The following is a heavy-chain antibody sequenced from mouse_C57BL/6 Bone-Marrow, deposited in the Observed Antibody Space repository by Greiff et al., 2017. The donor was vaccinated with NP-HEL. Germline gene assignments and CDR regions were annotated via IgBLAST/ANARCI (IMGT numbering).Heavy chain of an antibody. CDR2: IWWDDDK. Sequence: QVTLKESGPGILQPSQTLSLTCSFSGFSLSTFGMGVGWIRQPSGKGLEWLAHIWWDDDKYYNPALKSRLTISKDTSKNQVFLKIANVDTADTATYYCARITYYYGSSYVWFAYWGQGTLVTVSA. CDR3: ARITYYYGSSYVWFAY. D-gene: IGHD1-1*01. V-gene: IGHV8-8*01. CDR1: GFSLSTFGMG. J-gene: IGHJ3*01.